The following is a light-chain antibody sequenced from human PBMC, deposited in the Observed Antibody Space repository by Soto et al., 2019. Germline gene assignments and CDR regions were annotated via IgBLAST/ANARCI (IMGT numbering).Light chain of an antibody. CDR1: QSVSTN. V-gene: IGKV3-11*01. CDR3: QQRSKRPIT. CDR2: DAS. J-gene: IGKJ5*01. Sequence: EIVLTQSPATLSLSPGEGATLSCRATQSVSTNLAWYQQKPGQAPRLLIYDASNRATGIPARFSGSGSGTDFTLTISSLEPEDFAVYYCQQRSKRPITFGQGTRLEIK.